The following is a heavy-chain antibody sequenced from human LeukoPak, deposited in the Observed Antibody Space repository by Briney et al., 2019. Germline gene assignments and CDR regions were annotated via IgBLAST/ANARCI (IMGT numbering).Heavy chain of an antibody. Sequence: GRSLRLSCAASGFTFSSYGMHWVRQAPGRGLEWVAAISYDGSNKYYADSVKGRFTISRDNSKNTLYLQMNSLRAEDTAVYYCAKGHPNMAVESLQFDYWGQGTLVTVSS. D-gene: IGHD6-19*01. V-gene: IGHV3-30*18. J-gene: IGHJ4*02. CDR1: GFTFSSYG. CDR2: ISYDGSNK. CDR3: AKGHPNMAVESLQFDY.